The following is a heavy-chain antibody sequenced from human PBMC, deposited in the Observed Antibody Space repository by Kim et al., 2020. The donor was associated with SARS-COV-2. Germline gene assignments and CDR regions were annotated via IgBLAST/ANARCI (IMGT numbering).Heavy chain of an antibody. CDR2: IKSKTDGGTT. Sequence: GGSLRLSCAASGFTFSNAWMSWVRQAPGKGLEWVGRIKSKTDGGTTDYAAPVKGRFTISRDDSKNTLYLQMNSLKTEDTAVYYCTTDSLGYCSGGSCYPLDYYYYYGMDVWGQGTTVTVSS. CDR1: GFTFSNAW. V-gene: IGHV3-15*01. CDR3: TTDSLGYCSGGSCYPLDYYYYYGMDV. J-gene: IGHJ6*02. D-gene: IGHD2-15*01.